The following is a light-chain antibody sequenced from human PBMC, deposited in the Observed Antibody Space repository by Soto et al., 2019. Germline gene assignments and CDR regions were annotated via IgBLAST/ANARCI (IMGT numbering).Light chain of an antibody. J-gene: IGKJ1*01. CDR1: QSIDNNY. Sequence: EIVLTHSPGTLSLSPGERATLSCRASQSIDNNYLAWYHQKPGQAPRLVIYGASTRATDIPDRFSASGSGTDFTLTISRLEPEDFAVYYCQQYSRAPLTFGQGTKVDI. CDR2: GAS. CDR3: QQYSRAPLT. V-gene: IGKV3-20*01.